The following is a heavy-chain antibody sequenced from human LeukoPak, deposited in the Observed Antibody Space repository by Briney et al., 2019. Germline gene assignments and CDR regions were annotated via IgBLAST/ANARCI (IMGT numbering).Heavy chain of an antibody. V-gene: IGHV3-23*01. Sequence: GGSLRLSCAASGFTFSSYAMSWVRQAPGKGLEWVSAISGSGGSTYYADSVKGRFTISRDNAKNSLYLQMNSLTAEDTAVYYCASDLQHYDSSGYYYYWGQGTLVTVSS. J-gene: IGHJ4*02. CDR1: GFTFSSYA. D-gene: IGHD3-22*01. CDR3: ASDLQHYDSSGYYYY. CDR2: ISGSGGST.